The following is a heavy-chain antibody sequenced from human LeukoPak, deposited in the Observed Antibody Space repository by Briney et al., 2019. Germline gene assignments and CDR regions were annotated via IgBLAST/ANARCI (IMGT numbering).Heavy chain of an antibody. CDR2: INPNSGGT. CDR1: GYTFTGYY. CDR3: ARDQVYSYGQRFDY. J-gene: IGHJ4*02. V-gene: IGHV1-2*02. Sequence: ASVKVSCKASGYTFTGYYMHWVRQAPGQGLEWMGWINPNSGGTNYAQKFQGRVTMTRDTSISTAYMELRSLRSDDTAVYYCARDQVYSYGQRFDYWGQGTLVTVSS. D-gene: IGHD5-18*01.